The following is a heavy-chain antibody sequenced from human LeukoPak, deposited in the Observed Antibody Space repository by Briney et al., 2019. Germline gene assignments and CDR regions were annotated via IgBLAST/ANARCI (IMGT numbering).Heavy chain of an antibody. CDR3: ARRRRIAAAGTDAFDI. Sequence: SETLSLTCTVSGGSISSYYWNWIRQPPGKGLEWIGYIYYSGSTNYNPSLKSRVTISVDTSKTQFSLKLSSVTAADTAVYYCARRRRIAAAGTDAFDIWAEGQWSPSLQ. CDR1: GGSISSYY. D-gene: IGHD6-13*01. J-gene: IGHJ3*02. CDR2: IYYSGST. V-gene: IGHV4-59*08.